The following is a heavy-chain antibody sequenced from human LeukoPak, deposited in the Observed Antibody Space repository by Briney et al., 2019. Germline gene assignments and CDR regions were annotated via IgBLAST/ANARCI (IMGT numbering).Heavy chain of an antibody. J-gene: IGHJ2*01. CDR2: IYTSGST. CDR3: ARGLIAARLNPPYWYFDL. D-gene: IGHD6-6*01. CDR1: GGSISSYY. V-gene: IGHV4-4*07. Sequence: SETLSLTCTVSGGSISSYYWSWIRQPAGKGLEWTGRIYTSGSTNYNPSLKSRVTMSVDTSKNQFSLKLSSVTAADTAVYYCARGLIAARLNPPYWYFDLWGRGTLVTVSS.